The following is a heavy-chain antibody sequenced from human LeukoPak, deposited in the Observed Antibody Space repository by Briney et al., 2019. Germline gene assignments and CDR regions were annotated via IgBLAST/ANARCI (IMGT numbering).Heavy chain of an antibody. J-gene: IGHJ4*02. Sequence: GESLRISCKGSGYSFPDYWIGWVRQSPGKGLEWMGIIYPGDSDTRYSPSFQGQVTISADKSTRTAYLQWSSLKTSDTAMYYCARHGYLEYSSSYLPDYWGQGTLVTVSS. CDR3: ARHGYLEYSSSYLPDY. V-gene: IGHV5-51*01. D-gene: IGHD6-6*01. CDR2: IYPGDSDT. CDR1: GYSFPDYW.